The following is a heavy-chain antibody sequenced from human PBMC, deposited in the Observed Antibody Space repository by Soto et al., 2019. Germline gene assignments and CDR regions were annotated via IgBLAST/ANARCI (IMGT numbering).Heavy chain of an antibody. CDR3: AKVLPPGIAAAGAPLCFDY. CDR2: ISGSGGST. D-gene: IGHD6-13*01. CDR1: GFTFSSYA. V-gene: IGHV3-23*01. Sequence: GGSLRLSCAASGFTFSSYAMSWVRQAPGKGLEWVSAISGSGGSTYYADSVKGRFTISRDNSKNTLYLQMNSLRAEDTAVYYCAKVLPPGIAAAGAPLCFDYWGQGTLVTVSS. J-gene: IGHJ4*02.